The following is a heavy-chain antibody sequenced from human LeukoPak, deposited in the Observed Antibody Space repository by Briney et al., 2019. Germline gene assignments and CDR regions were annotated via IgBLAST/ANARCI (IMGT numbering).Heavy chain of an antibody. CDR2: IIPIFDTT. V-gene: IGHV1-69*06. D-gene: IGHD3-10*01. CDR3: AREGNITVVRGITTHFDY. Sequence: SVKVSCKASGVTFSNYVITWVRQAPGQGLEWMGGIIPIFDTTNYAQNLQGRVTITADKSTSTVYMELSSLRSEDTAVYYCAREGNITVVRGITTHFDYWGQGTPVTVSS. J-gene: IGHJ4*02. CDR1: GVTFSNYV.